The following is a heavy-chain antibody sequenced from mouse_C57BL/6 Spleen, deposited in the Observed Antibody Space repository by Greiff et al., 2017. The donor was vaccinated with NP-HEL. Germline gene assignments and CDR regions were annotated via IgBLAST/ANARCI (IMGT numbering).Heavy chain of an antibody. CDR1: GYTFTSYT. CDR2: INPSSGYT. D-gene: IGHD2-4*01. CDR3: ALYDYEGAWFAY. Sequence: QVQLQQSGAELARPGASVKMSCKASGYTFTSYTMHWVKQRPGQGLEWIGYINPSSGYTKYNQKFKDKATLTADKSSSTAYMQLSSLTSEDSAVYYCALYDYEGAWFAYWGQGTLVTVSA. J-gene: IGHJ3*01. V-gene: IGHV1-4*01.